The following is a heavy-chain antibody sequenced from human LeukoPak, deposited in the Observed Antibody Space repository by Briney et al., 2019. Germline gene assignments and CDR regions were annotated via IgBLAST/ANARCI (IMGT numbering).Heavy chain of an antibody. Sequence: PGGSLRLSCAASGFTFSSYAMSWVRQAPGKGLEWVSAISGSGGSTYYADSVKGRFTISRDNSKNTLYLQMNSLRAEDTAVYYCAVTYDKDYYYMDVWGKGTTVTVSS. CDR1: GFTFSSYA. CDR3: AVTYDKDYYYMDV. J-gene: IGHJ6*03. V-gene: IGHV3-23*01. CDR2: ISGSGGST. D-gene: IGHD3-22*01.